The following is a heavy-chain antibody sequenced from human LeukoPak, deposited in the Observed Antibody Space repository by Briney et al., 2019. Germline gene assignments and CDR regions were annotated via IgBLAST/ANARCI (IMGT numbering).Heavy chain of an antibody. D-gene: IGHD1-26*01. Sequence: GGSLRLSCSASGFTFSNNGMHWVRQAPGKGLQWVAFIRYDGSHDGSNKYYADSVKGRFTISRDNSKNTLYLQMNSLKPEDTAVYYCAKDRGWELRILDYWGQGTLVTVSS. CDR1: GFTFSNNG. J-gene: IGHJ4*02. V-gene: IGHV3-30*02. CDR2: IRYDGSHDGSNK. CDR3: AKDRGWELRILDY.